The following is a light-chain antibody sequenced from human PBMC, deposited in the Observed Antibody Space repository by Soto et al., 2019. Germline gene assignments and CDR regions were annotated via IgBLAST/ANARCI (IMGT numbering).Light chain of an antibody. J-gene: IGKJ1*01. Sequence: EIVFTQSPDTLSFSPGERATLSCRASQSVSDSYFAWYQQKPGQAPRLLIYDASNRATGIPARFSGSGSGTEFTLTISSLQSEDFAVYYCQQYNNWPTFGQGTKVDIK. V-gene: IGKV3D-15*01. CDR1: QSVSDSY. CDR3: QQYNNWPT. CDR2: DAS.